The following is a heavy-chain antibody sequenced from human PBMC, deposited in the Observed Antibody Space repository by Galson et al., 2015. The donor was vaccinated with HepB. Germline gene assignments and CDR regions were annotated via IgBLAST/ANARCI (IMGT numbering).Heavy chain of an antibody. CDR1: GFTFRSYW. CDR3: AKDFGGSDDY. D-gene: IGHD5-12*01. V-gene: IGHV3-74*01. J-gene: IGHJ4*02. Sequence: SPRLSCAAYGFTFRSYWMHWVRQAPGKGLVWVSRINRDGSYITYADSVKGRFTISRDNAKNTLYLQMNSLRAEDTAVYYCAKDFGGSDDYWGQGTLVTVSS. CDR2: INRDGSYI.